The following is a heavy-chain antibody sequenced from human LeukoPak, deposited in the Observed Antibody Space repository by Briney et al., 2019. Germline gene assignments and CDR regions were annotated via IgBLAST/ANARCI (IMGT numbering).Heavy chain of an antibody. CDR2: TSSDLNVK. Sequence: GGSLRLSCAASGFTFRNYVIHWVRQAPGKGLEWVAVTSSDLNVKLYADSVKGRFTISRDNSRSTLYLQMNSLRPEDTAIYYCAREGCYGSGSPPSLYFDYWGQGTLVTVSS. CDR1: GFTFRNYV. CDR3: AREGCYGSGSPPSLYFDY. J-gene: IGHJ4*02. D-gene: IGHD3-10*01. V-gene: IGHV3-30-3*01.